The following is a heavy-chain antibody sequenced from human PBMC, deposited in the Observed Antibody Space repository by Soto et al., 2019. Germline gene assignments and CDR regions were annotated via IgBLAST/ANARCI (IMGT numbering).Heavy chain of an antibody. CDR2: IYYSGST. CDR1: GGSISSSSYY. CDR3: ATCEYSGYIPDY. Sequence: SETLSLTCTVSGGSISSSSYYWGWIRQPPGKGLEWIGSIYYSGSTYYNPSLKSRVTISVDTSKNQFSLKLSSVTAADTAVYYCATCEYSGYIPDYWGKGTLVTVSS. J-gene: IGHJ4*02. D-gene: IGHD5-12*01. V-gene: IGHV4-39*01.